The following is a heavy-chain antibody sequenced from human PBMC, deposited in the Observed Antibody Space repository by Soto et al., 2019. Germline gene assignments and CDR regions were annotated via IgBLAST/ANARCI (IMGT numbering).Heavy chain of an antibody. Sequence: GGSLRLSCAASGFTFSSYWMSWVRQAPGKGLEWVANIKQDGSEKYYVDSVKGRFTISRDNAKNSLYLQMNSLRAEDTAVYYCARGKHIVVVTAEYYFDYWGQGTLVTVSS. CDR1: GFTFSSYW. J-gene: IGHJ4*02. CDR3: ARGKHIVVVTAEYYFDY. CDR2: IKQDGSEK. D-gene: IGHD2-21*02. V-gene: IGHV3-7*03.